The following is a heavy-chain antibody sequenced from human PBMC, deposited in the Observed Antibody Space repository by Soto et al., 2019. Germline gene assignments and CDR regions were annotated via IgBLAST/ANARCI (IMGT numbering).Heavy chain of an antibody. CDR2: ISGSGGST. J-gene: IGHJ5*02. CDR1: GFTFSSYA. V-gene: IGHV3-23*01. Sequence: EVQLLKSGGGLVQPGGSLRLSCAASGFTFSSYAMSWVRQAPGKGLEWVSAISGSGGSTYYADSVKGRFTISRDNAKNTLYLQMSSLRAEDTAVYYCAKLALYCSGGSCLIWFDPWGQGTLVTVSS. D-gene: IGHD2-15*01. CDR3: AKLALYCSGGSCLIWFDP.